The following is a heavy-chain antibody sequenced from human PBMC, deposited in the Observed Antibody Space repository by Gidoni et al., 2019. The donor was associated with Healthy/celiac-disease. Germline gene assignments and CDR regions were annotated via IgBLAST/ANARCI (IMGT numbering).Heavy chain of an antibody. J-gene: IGHJ4*02. CDR2: ISSSSSYI. Sequence: EVQLVASGGGLVKPGGSLRLSCAASGFTFSSDSMNWVRQAPGKGLEWVSSISSSSSYIYYADSVKGRFTISRDNAKNSLYLQMNSLRAEDTTVYYCARDHDDSSGYYYAFDYWGQGTLVTVSS. CDR3: ARDHDDSSGYYYAFDY. CDR1: GFTFSSDS. V-gene: IGHV3-21*01. D-gene: IGHD3-22*01.